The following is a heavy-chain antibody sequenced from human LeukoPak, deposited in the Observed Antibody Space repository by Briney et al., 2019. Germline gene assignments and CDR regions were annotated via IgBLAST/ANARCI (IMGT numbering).Heavy chain of an antibody. D-gene: IGHD3-10*01. CDR1: GGSISSYY. CDR3: ARFDYYSSGSYDASGAFDI. V-gene: IGHV4-30-4*08. Sequence: SETLSLTCTVSGGSISSYYWSWIRQPPGKGLEWIGYIYYSGSTYYNPSLKSRVTISVDTSKNQFSLKLSSVTAADTAVYYCARFDYYSSGSYDASGAFDIWGQGTMVTVSS. J-gene: IGHJ3*02. CDR2: IYYSGST.